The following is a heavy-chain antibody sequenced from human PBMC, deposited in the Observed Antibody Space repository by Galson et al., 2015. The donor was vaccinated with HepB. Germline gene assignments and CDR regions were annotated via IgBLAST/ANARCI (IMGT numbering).Heavy chain of an antibody. CDR2: ISWNSGSI. J-gene: IGHJ6*02. V-gene: IGHV3-9*01. Sequence: SLRLSCAASGFTFDDYAMHWVRQAPGKGLEWVSGISWNSGSIGYADSVKGRFTISRDNAKNSLYLQMNSLRAEDTALYYCAKGFRDYYYGMDVWGQGTKVTVS. D-gene: IGHD2/OR15-2a*01. CDR1: GFTFDDYA. CDR3: AKGFRDYYYGMDV.